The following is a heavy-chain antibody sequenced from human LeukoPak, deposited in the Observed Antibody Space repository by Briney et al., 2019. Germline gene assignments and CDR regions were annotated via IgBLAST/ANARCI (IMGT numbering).Heavy chain of an antibody. CDR1: GFSLSTSGVG. D-gene: IGHD6-13*01. J-gene: IGHJ4*02. V-gene: IGHV2-5*01. CDR3: AHRDIAAAVAYFDY. Sequence: SGPTLVKPTQTLTLTCTFSGFSLSTSGVGVGWIRQPPGKALEWLALIYWNDDKRYSPSLKGRLTTTKDTSKNQVVLTMTNMDPVDTATYYCAHRDIAAAVAYFDYWGQGTLVTVSS. CDR2: IYWNDDK.